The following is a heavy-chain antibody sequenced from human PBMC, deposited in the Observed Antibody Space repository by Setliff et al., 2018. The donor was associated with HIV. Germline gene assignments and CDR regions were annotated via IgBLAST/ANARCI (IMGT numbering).Heavy chain of an antibody. Sequence: PSETLSLTCTVSGYSISSGYYWGWIRQPPGKGLEWIGSFHYSGPTSYNPSLRRRVTISVDTSKNQFSLELTSVTAADTAVYYCARVEAKVRGATYGMDVWGQGTTVTVS. CDR1: GYSISSGYY. J-gene: IGHJ6*02. CDR3: ARVEAKVRGATYGMDV. D-gene: IGHD3-10*01. V-gene: IGHV4-38-2*02. CDR2: FHYSGPT.